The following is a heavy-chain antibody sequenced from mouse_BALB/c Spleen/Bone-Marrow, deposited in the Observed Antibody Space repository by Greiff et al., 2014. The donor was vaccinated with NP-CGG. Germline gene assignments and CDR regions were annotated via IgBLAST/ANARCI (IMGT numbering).Heavy chain of an antibody. CDR1: GYSITSDYA. V-gene: IGHV3-2*02. J-gene: IGHJ2*01. D-gene: IGHD2-4*01. CDR2: ISYSGST. Sequence: VQLKESGPGLVKPSQSLSLTCTVTGYSITSDYAWNWIRQFPGNKLEWMGYISYSGSTSYNPSLKSRISITRDTSKNQFFLQLNSVTTEDTATYYCARYDYDRVDYWGQGTTLTVSS. CDR3: ARYDYDRVDY.